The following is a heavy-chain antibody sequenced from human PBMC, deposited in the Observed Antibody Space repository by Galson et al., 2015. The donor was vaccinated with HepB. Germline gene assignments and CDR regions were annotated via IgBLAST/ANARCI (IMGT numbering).Heavy chain of an antibody. CDR2: ISDSGGST. J-gene: IGHJ6*02. V-gene: IGHV3-23*01. Sequence: SLRLSCAASRFTFSTYAMTWVRQAPGKGLEWASGISDSGGSTYYTDSVKGRFTISRDNSKNTLYLQMNSLRAEDTAVYYCAKVSPYYYGSRFYYAMDVWGQGTTVTVSS. CDR3: AKVSPYYYGSRFYYAMDV. D-gene: IGHD3-10*01. CDR1: RFTFSTYA.